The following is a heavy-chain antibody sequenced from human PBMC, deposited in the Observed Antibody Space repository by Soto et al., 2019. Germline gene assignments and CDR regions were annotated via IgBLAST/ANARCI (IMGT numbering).Heavy chain of an antibody. D-gene: IGHD1-1*01. J-gene: IGHJ4*02. CDR1: GGSFRGYY. CDR3: ARGSLEHPNYYFDY. V-gene: IGHV4-34*01. CDR2: INHSGST. Sequence: QVQLQQWGAGLLKPSETLSLTCAVYGGSFRGYYWSWFRQPPGKGLEWIGEINHSGSTNYNPSLKSRVTISVDTSKNQFSLKLSSVTAADTAVYYCARGSLEHPNYYFDYWGQGTLVTVSS.